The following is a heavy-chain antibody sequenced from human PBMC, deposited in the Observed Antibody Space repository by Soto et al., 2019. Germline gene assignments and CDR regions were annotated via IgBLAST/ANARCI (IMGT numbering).Heavy chain of an antibody. D-gene: IGHD7-27*01. J-gene: IGHJ5*01. CDR3: ARGRYCLTGRCFPNWFDS. V-gene: IGHV4-30-4*01. Sequence: PSETLSLTCSVSGDSISNLDYFWAWIRQPPGQALEYIGYIYKSATTYYNPSFESRVAIYGDTSKSQFSLNVTSVTAADTAVYFCARGRYCLTGRCFPNWFDSWGQGALVT. CDR1: GDSISNLDYF. CDR2: IYKSATT.